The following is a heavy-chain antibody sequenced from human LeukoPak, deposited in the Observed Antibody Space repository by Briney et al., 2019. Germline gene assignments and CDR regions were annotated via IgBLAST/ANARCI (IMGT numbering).Heavy chain of an antibody. V-gene: IGHV4-4*09. J-gene: IGHJ6*03. Sequence: PSETLSLTCTVSGGSTGTYYWSWIRQSPGRGVGWVGYFYVTGSTRYNPSLQSRVTISGDTSRNQFSLKKSSVTAADTAVYYCGRHIGGGIEDMDVWGKGTKVTVSS. CDR1: GGSTGTYY. D-gene: IGHD3-16*02. CDR2: FYVTGST. CDR3: GRHIGGGIEDMDV.